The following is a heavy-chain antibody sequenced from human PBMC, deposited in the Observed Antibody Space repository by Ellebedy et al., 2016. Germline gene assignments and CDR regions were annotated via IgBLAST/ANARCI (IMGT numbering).Heavy chain of an antibody. CDR1: GFSFTSYV. CDR3: AREFLGPIAAWYYFDY. Sequence: GGSLRLSCAASGFSFTSYVMHWVRRAPGKGLEWVAVIWYDGSKKYYADSVKGRFTISRDNSKNALYLQVSSLRADDTAVYYCAREFLGPIAAWYYFDYWGQGTLVTVSS. D-gene: IGHD6-6*01. V-gene: IGHV3-33*01. CDR2: IWYDGSKK. J-gene: IGHJ4*02.